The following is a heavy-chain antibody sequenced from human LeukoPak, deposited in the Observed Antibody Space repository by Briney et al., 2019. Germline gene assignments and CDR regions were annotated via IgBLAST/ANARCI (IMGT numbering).Heavy chain of an antibody. J-gene: IGHJ4*02. CDR3: ARDRGGSYSKGRFDY. CDR2: IYYSGTT. Sequence: SETLSLTCTVSGGSISSGGYYWTWIRQHPGKGLEWIGYIYYSGTTYYNPSLKTRVTISADTSKTQFSLKLSSVTAADTAVYYCARDRGGSYSKGRFDYWGQGTLVTVSS. V-gene: IGHV4-31*03. CDR1: GGSISSGGYY. D-gene: IGHD4-11*01.